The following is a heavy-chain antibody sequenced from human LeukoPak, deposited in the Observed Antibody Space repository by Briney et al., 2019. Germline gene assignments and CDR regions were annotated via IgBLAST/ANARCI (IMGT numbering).Heavy chain of an antibody. Sequence: PGGSLRLSCAASGFTFSSYEMNWLRQAPGKGLEWVSYISSSGSTIYYADSVKGRFTISRDNAKNSLYLQMNSLRAEDTAVYYCARDKASAHYDSSGYAGYWGEGTLVTVSS. CDR1: GFTFSSYE. CDR3: ARDKASAHYDSSGYAGY. V-gene: IGHV3-48*03. D-gene: IGHD3-22*01. CDR2: ISSSGSTI. J-gene: IGHJ4*02.